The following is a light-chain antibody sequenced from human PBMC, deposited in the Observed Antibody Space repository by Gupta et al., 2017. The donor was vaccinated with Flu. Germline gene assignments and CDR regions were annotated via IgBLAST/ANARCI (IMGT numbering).Light chain of an antibody. CDR1: SSNTGAGYD. V-gene: IGLV1-40*01. J-gene: IGLJ1*01. Sequence: QAVLTQPPSLSGAPRQTVTIFCTGSSSNTGAGYDVQWYQQLPGTAPRLLIYANAARPSGVPARFSGSKSDISASLSITGLQAEDEAGYYCQSYDIILSAYVFATGTKVTVL. CDR3: QSYDIILSAYV. CDR2: ANA.